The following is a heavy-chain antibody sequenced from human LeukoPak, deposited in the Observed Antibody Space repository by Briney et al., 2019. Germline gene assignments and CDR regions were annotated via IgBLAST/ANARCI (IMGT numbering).Heavy chain of an antibody. V-gene: IGHV1-2*02. Sequence: ASVKVSCKASGYTFTGYYMHWVRQAPGQGLEWMGWINPNSGGTNYAQKFQGRVTMTRDTSISTAYMELSRLRSDDTAVYYCARESGGAYYYYYMDVWGKGTTVTVSS. J-gene: IGHJ6*03. CDR3: ARESGGAYYYYYMDV. D-gene: IGHD1-26*01. CDR2: INPNSGGT. CDR1: GYTFTGYY.